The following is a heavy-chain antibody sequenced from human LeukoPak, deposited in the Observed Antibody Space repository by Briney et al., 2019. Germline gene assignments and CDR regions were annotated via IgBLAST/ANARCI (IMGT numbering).Heavy chain of an antibody. V-gene: IGHV1-8*01. Sequence: ASVKVSCKASGYTFTSYDINWVRQAPGQGLEWMGWMNPNSAGNTGYAQRFQGRITMTRNTSISTAYMELSSLRSEDTAVYYCARGSAQWLIRYFDYWGQGTLVTVSS. D-gene: IGHD6-19*01. CDR1: GYTFTSYD. CDR2: MNPNSAGNT. J-gene: IGHJ4*02. CDR3: ARGSAQWLIRYFDY.